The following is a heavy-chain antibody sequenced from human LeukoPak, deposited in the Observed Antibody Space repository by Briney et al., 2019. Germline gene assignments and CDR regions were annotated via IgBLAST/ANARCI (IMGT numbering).Heavy chain of an antibody. CDR1: GFTFSSYA. J-gene: IGHJ4*02. D-gene: IGHD3-22*01. CDR3: ARERYYYDSSGYYRLFDY. V-gene: IGHV3-30-3*01. Sequence: GGSLRLSCAASGFTFSSYAMHWVRQAPGKGLEWVAVISYDGSNKYYADSVKGRFTIPRDNSKNTLYLQMNSLRAEDTAVYYCARERYYYDSSGYYRLFDYWGQGTLVTVSS. CDR2: ISYDGSNK.